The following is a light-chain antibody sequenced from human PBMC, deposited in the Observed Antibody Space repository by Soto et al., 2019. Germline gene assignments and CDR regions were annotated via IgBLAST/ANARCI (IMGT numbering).Light chain of an antibody. CDR3: QQYDNWPPWT. V-gene: IGKV3-15*01. CDR1: QSVSSN. CDR2: GAS. J-gene: IGKJ1*01. Sequence: VMTQSPATLSVSPGERATLSCRASQSVSSNLAWYQQKPGQAPRLLIYGASSRATDIPARFSGSGSGTEFSLTISSLQSEGFAVYYCQQYDNWPPWTFGQGTKVDIK.